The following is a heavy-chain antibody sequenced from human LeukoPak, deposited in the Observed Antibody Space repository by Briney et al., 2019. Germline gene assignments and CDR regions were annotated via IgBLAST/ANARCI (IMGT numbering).Heavy chain of an antibody. CDR1: GFTFSSLE. J-gene: IGHJ6*02. D-gene: IGHD6-13*01. V-gene: IGHV3-48*03. CDR2: ISTDSGETI. CDR3: ARDLEVRGRAAAGRPYYYYYAMDV. Sequence: PGGSLRLSCTVSGFTFSSLEMNWVRQAPGKGLEWLAYISTDSGETIYYADSVEGRFTISRDNSKNTMYLQMNSLRAEDTAVYYCARDLEVRGRAAAGRPYYYYYAMDVWGQGTTVTVSS.